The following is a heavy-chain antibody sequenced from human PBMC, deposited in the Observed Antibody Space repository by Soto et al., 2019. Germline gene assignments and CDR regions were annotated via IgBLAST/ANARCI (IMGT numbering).Heavy chain of an antibody. Sequence: ASVKVSCKASGGTFSSYAISWVRQAPGQGLEWMGGIIPIFGTANYAQKFQGRVTITADESTSTAYMELSSLRSEDTAVYYCARDPHIRGYYYFDYWGQGALVTVSS. V-gene: IGHV1-69*13. D-gene: IGHD3-22*01. CDR3: ARDPHIRGYYYFDY. CDR2: IIPIFGTA. CDR1: GGTFSSYA. J-gene: IGHJ4*02.